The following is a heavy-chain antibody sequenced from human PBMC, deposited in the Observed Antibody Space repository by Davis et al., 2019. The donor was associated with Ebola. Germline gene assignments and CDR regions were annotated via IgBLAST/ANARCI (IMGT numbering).Heavy chain of an antibody. CDR1: GGSFSNFH. D-gene: IGHD3-3*01. J-gene: IGHJ6*02. Sequence: SETLSLTCAVYGGSFSNFHWSWIRQPPGKGLEWIGEINHSGSTNYNPSLKSRVTISVDTSKNQFSLKLSSVTAADTAVYYCARGSFSNFWSGYYPHYYYGMDVWGQGTTVTVSS. V-gene: IGHV4-34*01. CDR3: ARGSFSNFWSGYYPHYYYGMDV. CDR2: INHSGST.